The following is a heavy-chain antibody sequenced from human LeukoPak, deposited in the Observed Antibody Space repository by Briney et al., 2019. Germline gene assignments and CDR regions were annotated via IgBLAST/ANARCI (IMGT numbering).Heavy chain of an antibody. V-gene: IGHV3-7*01. CDR2: IKEDGSDK. CDR1: GFIFSNSW. CDR3: ARGRCRSTCCSFDY. Sequence: GGSLRLSCLASGFIFSNSWMTWVRQAPGKGLEWVPNIKEDGSDKQYGDSGKGRFTISRDNAEKSVFLQMDGLRAEDTAVYCCARGRCRSTCCSFDYWGQGTLVTVSS. J-gene: IGHJ4*02. D-gene: IGHD2-2*01.